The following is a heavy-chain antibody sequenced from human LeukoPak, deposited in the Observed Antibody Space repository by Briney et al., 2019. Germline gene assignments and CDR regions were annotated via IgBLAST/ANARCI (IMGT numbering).Heavy chain of an antibody. Sequence: PGGSLRLSCAASRFTVSSNYMSWVRQAPGKGLEWVSLIYSGGVTYYADSVKGRFIISRDNSKNTLFLQMNSLRAEDTAVYYCARAPSGWSDYWYFDLWGRGTLVTVSS. CDR2: IYSGGVT. D-gene: IGHD6-19*01. V-gene: IGHV3-53*01. CDR1: RFTVSSNY. CDR3: ARAPSGWSDYWYFDL. J-gene: IGHJ2*01.